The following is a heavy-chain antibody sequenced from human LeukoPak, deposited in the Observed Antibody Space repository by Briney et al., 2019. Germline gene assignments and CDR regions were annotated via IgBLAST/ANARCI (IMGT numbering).Heavy chain of an antibody. CDR1: GFTFSSYG. J-gene: IGHJ4*02. CDR3: ASLGIAGAGDDY. Sequence: GGSLSLSCAASGFTFSSYGMHWVRQAPGKGLEWVAVIWYDGSNKYYADSVKGRFTISRDNSKNTLYLQMNSPRAEDTAVYYCASLGIAGAGDDYLGQGTLVTVSS. D-gene: IGHD6-13*01. CDR2: IWYDGSNK. V-gene: IGHV3-33*01.